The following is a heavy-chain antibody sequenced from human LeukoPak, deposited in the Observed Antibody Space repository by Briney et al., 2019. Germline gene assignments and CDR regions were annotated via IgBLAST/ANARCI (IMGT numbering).Heavy chain of an antibody. J-gene: IGHJ4*02. V-gene: IGHV3-7*01. CDR3: ARGEELALLGYFDY. CDR2: IRQDGSER. Sequence: GGSLRLSCAASGFSFNSYWMSWVRQAPGTGLEWVANIRQDGSERYYADSLKGRFTISRDNAKNSLYLQMNSLRAEDTAMYYCARGEELALLGYFDYWGQGTLVTVSS. D-gene: IGHD1-26*01. CDR1: GFSFNSYW.